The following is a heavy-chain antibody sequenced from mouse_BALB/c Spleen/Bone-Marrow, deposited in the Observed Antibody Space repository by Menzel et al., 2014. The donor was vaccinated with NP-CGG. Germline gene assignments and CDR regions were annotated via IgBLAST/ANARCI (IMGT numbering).Heavy chain of an antibody. CDR3: SREDGNHYFGY. D-gene: IGHD2-3*01. Sequence: VQLQQSGAELVKPGASVKMSCKASGYTFTSYWMHWVKQRPGHGLEWIGLIDPSDSYTSYNQNLKGKATLTVDTSSNTAYMQLSSLTSEDSAVYYCSREDGNHYFGYWGQGTTLAVSS. J-gene: IGHJ2*01. CDR2: IDPSDSYT. CDR1: GYTFTSYW. V-gene: IGHV1S127*01.